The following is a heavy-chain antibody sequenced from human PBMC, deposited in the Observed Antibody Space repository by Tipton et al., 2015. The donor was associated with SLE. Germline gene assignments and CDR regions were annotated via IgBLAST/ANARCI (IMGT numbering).Heavy chain of an antibody. CDR3: ARGRELGRDDAFDI. CDR2: INHSGST. CDR1: GGSFSGYY. D-gene: IGHD1-1*01. V-gene: IGHV4-34*01. Sequence: TLSLTCAVYGGSFSGYYWSWIRQPPGKGLEWIGEINHSGSTNYNPSLKRRVTISVDTSKNQFSLKLSSVTAADTAVYYCARGRELGRDDAFDIWGQGTMVTVSS. J-gene: IGHJ3*02.